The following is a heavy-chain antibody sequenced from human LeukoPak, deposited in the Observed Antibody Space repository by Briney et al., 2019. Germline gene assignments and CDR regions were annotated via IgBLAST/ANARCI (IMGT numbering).Heavy chain of an antibody. Sequence: GESLKISCKGSGYSFTSYWIGWVRQMPGKGLEWMGIIYPGDSDTRYSPSFQGQVTISADKSISTAYLQWSSLKASDTAMYYCARTTYYYDSSGYYYDLYYFDYWGQGTLVTVSS. V-gene: IGHV5-51*01. CDR2: IYPGDSDT. CDR3: ARTTYYYDSSGYYYDLYYFDY. J-gene: IGHJ4*02. D-gene: IGHD3-22*01. CDR1: GYSFTSYW.